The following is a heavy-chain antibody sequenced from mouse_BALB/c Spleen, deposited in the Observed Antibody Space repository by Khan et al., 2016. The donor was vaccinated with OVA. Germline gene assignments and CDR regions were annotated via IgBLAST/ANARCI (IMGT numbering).Heavy chain of an antibody. CDR2: IHYSGST. J-gene: IGHJ3*01. Sequence: EVQLQESGPDLVKPSQSLSLTCTVTGYSITSGYSWHWIRQFPGNKLEWMVYIHYSGSTNYNPSLKSRISIIRDTSKNPFFLQLNSVTTEDTATYYGATMITTGACFAYWGQWTLVTVSA. CDR1: GYSITSGYS. CDR3: ATMITTGACFAY. D-gene: IGHD2-4*01. V-gene: IGHV3-1*02.